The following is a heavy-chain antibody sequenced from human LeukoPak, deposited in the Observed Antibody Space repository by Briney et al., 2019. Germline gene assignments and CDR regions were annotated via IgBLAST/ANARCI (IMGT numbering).Heavy chain of an antibody. CDR2: IIPIFGTA. V-gene: IGHV1-69*05. CDR3: AGESVQLIIDY. CDR1: GGTFSSYA. D-gene: IGHD5-18*01. Sequence: GASVKLSCKASGGTFSSYAISWVRQAPGQGLEWMGRIIPIFGTANYAQKFQGRVTITTGESTSTAYMELSSLRSEDTAVYYCAGESVQLIIDYWGQGTLVTVSS. J-gene: IGHJ4*02.